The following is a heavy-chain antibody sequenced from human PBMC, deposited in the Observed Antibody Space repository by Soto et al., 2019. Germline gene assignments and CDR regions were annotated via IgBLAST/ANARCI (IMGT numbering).Heavy chain of an antibody. V-gene: IGHV3-30*18. J-gene: IGHJ4*02. Sequence: QVQLVESGGGVVQPGRSLRLSCAASGFSFSKYGMHWVRQAPGKGLEWVAEMSDDGSKKYYGESVKGRFTISRDNSKNTLYLLIDSLRPEDTAMYYCAKELRETGGYYFDCWGQGTLVTVSS. D-gene: IGHD3-16*01. CDR3: AKELRETGGYYFDC. CDR1: GFSFSKYG. CDR2: MSDDGSKK.